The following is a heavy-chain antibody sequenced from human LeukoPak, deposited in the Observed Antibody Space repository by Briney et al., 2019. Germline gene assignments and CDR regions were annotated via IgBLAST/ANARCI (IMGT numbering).Heavy chain of an antibody. D-gene: IGHD6-13*01. CDR3: ARGFIAAAGGVGY. Sequence: GGSLRLSCAASGFTFSNYAMSWVRQAPGKGLEWVANIRQDGSERYYVDSVKGRFTISRDNAKNSLYLQMNSLRAEDTAVYYCARGFIAAAGGVGYWGQGTLVTVSS. V-gene: IGHV3-7*01. CDR1: GFTFSNYA. CDR2: IRQDGSER. J-gene: IGHJ4*02.